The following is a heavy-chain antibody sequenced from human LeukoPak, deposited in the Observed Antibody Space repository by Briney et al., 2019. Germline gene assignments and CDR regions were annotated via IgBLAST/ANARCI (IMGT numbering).Heavy chain of an antibody. CDR3: AGGEYDFWSGYYLGGLY. CDR2: IWYDGSNK. V-gene: IGHV3-33*01. Sequence: GGSLRLSCAASGFTFSSYGMHWVRQAPGKGLEWVAVIWYDGSNKYYADSVKGRFTISRGNSKNTLYLQMNSLRAEDTAVYYCAGGEYDFWSGYYLGGLYWGQGTLVTVSS. CDR1: GFTFSSYG. D-gene: IGHD3-3*01. J-gene: IGHJ4*02.